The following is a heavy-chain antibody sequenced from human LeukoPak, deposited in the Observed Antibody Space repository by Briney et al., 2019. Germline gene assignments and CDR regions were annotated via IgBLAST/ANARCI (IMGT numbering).Heavy chain of an antibody. CDR1: GYTLTELS. V-gene: IGHV1-24*01. CDR2: FDPEDGET. Sequence: RASVKVSCKVSGYTLTELSMHWVRQAPGKGLEWMGGFDPEDGETIYAQKFQGRVTMTEDTSTDTAYMELSSLRSEDTAVYYCATSGSYYGYFDYWAREPWSPSPQ. CDR3: ATSGSYYGYFDY. J-gene: IGHJ4*02. D-gene: IGHD1-26*01.